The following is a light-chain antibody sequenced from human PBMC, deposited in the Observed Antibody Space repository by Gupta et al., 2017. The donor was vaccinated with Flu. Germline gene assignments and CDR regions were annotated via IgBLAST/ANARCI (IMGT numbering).Light chain of an antibody. CDR2: GAS. CDR3: QQYGSSPLYS. J-gene: IGKJ2*03. V-gene: IGKV3-20*01. CDR1: QSVSSIY. Sequence: ELVLTQSPGTLSLSPGERATLSCRASQSVSSIYLAWYQQTPGQAPRLLIYGASSRATGIPDRLSGSGSGTDFTLTISRLEPEDFAVYYCQQYGSSPLYSFGQGTKLEIK.